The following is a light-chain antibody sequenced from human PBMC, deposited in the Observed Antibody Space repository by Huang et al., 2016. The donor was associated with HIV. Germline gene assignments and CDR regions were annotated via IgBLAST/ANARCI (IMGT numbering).Light chain of an antibody. CDR3: QQYGSSPQT. J-gene: IGKJ1*01. CDR1: QRVSSSY. V-gene: IGKV3-20*01. Sequence: EIVLTQSPGTLSLSPGERATLSCRASQRVSSSYLAWYPQKPGQAPRLLMYGAASRATGIPDRFSGSGSWTDFTHTISRLEPEDFAVYYCQQYGSSPQTFGQGTKVEIK. CDR2: GAA.